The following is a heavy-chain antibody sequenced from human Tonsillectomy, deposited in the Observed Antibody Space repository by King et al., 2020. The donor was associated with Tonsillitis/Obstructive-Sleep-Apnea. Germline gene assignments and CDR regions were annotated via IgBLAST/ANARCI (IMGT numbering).Heavy chain of an antibody. Sequence: QVQLVESGGGVVQPGRSLRLSCAASGFTFSIYPMHWVRQAPGKGLEWVAFISYDGGNKYYADSVKGRFTISRDNSKNTLYLQMNSLRTEDTAVYSCARVKYQLLYAFGIWGQGTMVTVS. CDR1: GFTFSIYP. CDR2: ISYDGGNK. CDR3: ARVKYQLLYAFGI. D-gene: IGHD2-2*01. J-gene: IGHJ3*02. V-gene: IGHV3-30*04.